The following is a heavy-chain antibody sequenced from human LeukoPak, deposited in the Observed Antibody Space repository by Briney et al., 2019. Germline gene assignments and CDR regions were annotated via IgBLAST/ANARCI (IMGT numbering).Heavy chain of an antibody. V-gene: IGHV1-2*02. D-gene: IGHD3-3*01. CDR2: INPNSGGT. CDR1: GYTFTGYY. CDR3: ARVRFWSGYYAFDY. Sequence: ASVKVSCKASGYTFTGYYMHWVRQAPGQGLEWMGWINPNSGGTNYAQKFQGRVTMTRDTSISTAYMELSRLRSDDTAVYYCARVRFWSGYYAFDYWGQGTLVTVSS. J-gene: IGHJ4*02.